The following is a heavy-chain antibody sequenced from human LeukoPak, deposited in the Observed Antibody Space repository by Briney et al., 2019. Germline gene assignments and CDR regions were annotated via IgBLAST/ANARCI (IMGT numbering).Heavy chain of an antibody. Sequence: GGSLRLSCAASGFILSMFGMHWVHQAPGKGLEWVAVIHYDGTNKYYGDSVKCRFTISRDNSKNTLYLEMKSLRVEHTAVYYCAKRDYLDVWGKGTTVTVSS. CDR2: IHYDGTNK. CDR3: AKRDYLDV. J-gene: IGHJ6*03. V-gene: IGHV3-30*02. CDR1: GFILSMFG.